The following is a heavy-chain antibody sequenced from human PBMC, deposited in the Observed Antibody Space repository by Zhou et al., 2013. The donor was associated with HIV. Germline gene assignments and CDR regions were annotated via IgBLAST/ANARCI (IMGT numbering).Heavy chain of an antibody. CDR2: INPNSGKG. J-gene: IGHJ4*02. Sequence: QVQLVQSGAEVKKPGASVKVSCKASGYTFTTSDIHWVRQASGQGLEWMGWINPNSGKGYYAQRFQGRVTMSRNISTTTAHMELSSLTSDDTAVYYCARDPPRYSNSWYGESDKNYFDSWGQGTLVTVSS. V-gene: IGHV1-8*01. CDR3: ARDPPRYSNSWYGESDKNYFDS. D-gene: IGHD6-13*01. CDR1: GYTFTTSD.